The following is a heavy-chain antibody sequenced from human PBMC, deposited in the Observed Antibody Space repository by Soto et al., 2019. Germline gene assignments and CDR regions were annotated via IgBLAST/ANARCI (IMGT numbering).Heavy chain of an antibody. CDR2: ISAYNGNT. Sequence: ASVKVSCKASGYTFTSYGISWVRQAPGQGLEWMGWISAYNGNTNYAQKLQGRVTMTTDTSTSTAYMELRSLRSDDTAVYYCATKLSIAAAPDGSDGFDIWGQGTMVTVSS. D-gene: IGHD6-13*01. J-gene: IGHJ3*02. CDR1: GYTFTSYG. V-gene: IGHV1-18*01. CDR3: ATKLSIAAAPDGSDGFDI.